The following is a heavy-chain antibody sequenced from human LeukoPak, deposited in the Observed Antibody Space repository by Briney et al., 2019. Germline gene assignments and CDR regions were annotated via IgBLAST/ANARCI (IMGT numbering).Heavy chain of an antibody. CDR3: ARGSLYCGGDCYSDY. CDR2: IKSDGSLT. Sequence: QPGGSLRLSCAASGFTFSSYWMHWVRQAPGKGLVWVSRIKSDGSLTNYADSVKGRFTISRDNAKNTLSLQMNSLRPEDAAVYYCARGSLYCGGDCYSDYWGQGTLVTVSS. CDR1: GFTFSSYW. V-gene: IGHV3-74*01. D-gene: IGHD2-21*02. J-gene: IGHJ4*02.